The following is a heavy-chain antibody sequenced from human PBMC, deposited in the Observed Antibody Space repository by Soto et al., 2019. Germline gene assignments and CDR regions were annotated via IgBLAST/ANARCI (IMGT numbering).Heavy chain of an antibody. CDR2: NRAYNGNT. V-gene: IGHV1-18*04. J-gene: IGHJ4*02. CDR3: ARGKLVRRTSALGY. CDR1: DDTFTNYP. D-gene: IGHD2-8*01. Sequence: QVQLVQSGAEVKKPGASVKVSCKASDDTFTNYPISWVRQAPGQGLEWMGWNRAYNGNTDYAQKVQGRITLTTDTSTSTAFMELRSLTSDDTAVYYCARGKLVRRTSALGYWGPGTLVTVSS.